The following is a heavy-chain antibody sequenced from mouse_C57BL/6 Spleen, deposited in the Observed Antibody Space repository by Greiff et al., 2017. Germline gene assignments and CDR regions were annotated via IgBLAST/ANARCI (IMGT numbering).Heavy chain of an antibody. CDR3: ARREGNFWYFDV. CDR2: ISSGSSTI. Sequence: EVKLVESGGGLVKPGGSLKLSCAASGFTFSDYGMHWVRQAPEKGLEWVAYISSGSSTIYYADTVKGRFTISRDNAKNTLFLQMTSLRSEDTAMYYCARREGNFWYFDVWGTGTTVTVSS. V-gene: IGHV5-17*01. CDR1: GFTFSDYG. D-gene: IGHD2-1*01. J-gene: IGHJ1*03.